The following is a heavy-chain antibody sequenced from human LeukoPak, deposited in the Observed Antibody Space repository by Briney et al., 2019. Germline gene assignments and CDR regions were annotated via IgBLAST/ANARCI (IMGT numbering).Heavy chain of an antibody. CDR3: ARDYDSSGYYGPYFDY. J-gene: IGHJ4*02. Sequence: GGSLRLSCAASGFTFSRYEMNWVRQAPGKGLEWVSYISSSGSTIHYADSVKGRFTISRDNAKNSLYLQMNSLRAEDTAVYYCARDYDSSGYYGPYFDYWGQGTLVTVSS. CDR2: ISSSGSTI. V-gene: IGHV3-48*03. CDR1: GFTFSRYE. D-gene: IGHD3-22*01.